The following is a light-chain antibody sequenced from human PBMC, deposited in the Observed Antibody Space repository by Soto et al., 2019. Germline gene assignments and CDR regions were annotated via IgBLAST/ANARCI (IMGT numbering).Light chain of an antibody. V-gene: IGKV3-15*01. CDR2: RAS. CDR1: QSINSN. Sequence: IVMTQSPATLSVSPGERATLSCRASQSINSNLAWYQQKPGQAPRLLMFRASIRATGFPARFSGSGSGTEFNITISSLQSEDSAIYSCQQYNNWPRATFGGGTKVEIK. J-gene: IGKJ4*01. CDR3: QQYNNWPRAT.